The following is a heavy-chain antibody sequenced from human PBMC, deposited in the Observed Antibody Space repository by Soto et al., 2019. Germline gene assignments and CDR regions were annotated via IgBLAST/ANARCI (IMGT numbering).Heavy chain of an antibody. D-gene: IGHD1-26*01. V-gene: IGHV3-23*01. CDR1: GFTFSSYA. Sequence: EVQLLESGGGLVQPGGSLRLSCAASGFTFSSYAMRWVRQAPGKGLEWVSAISGSGDSTYYADSVKGRFTNSRDNSKNTVYLQMNSLRGEDTAVYYCARRGSGSYYDYWGQGTLVTVSS. CDR2: ISGSGDST. CDR3: ARRGSGSYYDY. J-gene: IGHJ4*02.